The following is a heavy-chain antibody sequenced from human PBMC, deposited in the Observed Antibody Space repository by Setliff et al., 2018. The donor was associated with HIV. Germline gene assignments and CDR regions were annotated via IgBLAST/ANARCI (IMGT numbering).Heavy chain of an antibody. J-gene: IGHJ3*02. CDR1: GFDVRNSS. Sequence: SGGSLRLSCVGSGFDVRNSSMTWVRQAPGKGLEWVSSISSSGKYIYYGDSVKGRFTISRDGAKKSVYLHMDRLRVEDTAVYYCARIILYCPCETCYMDTFDMWGQGTTVTVSS. V-gene: IGHV3-21*04. CDR3: ARIILYCPCETCYMDTFDM. CDR2: ISSSGKYI. D-gene: IGHD2-8*02.